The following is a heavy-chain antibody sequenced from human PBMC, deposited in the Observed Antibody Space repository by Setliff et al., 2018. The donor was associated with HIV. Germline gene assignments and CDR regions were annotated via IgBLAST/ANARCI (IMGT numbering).Heavy chain of an antibody. V-gene: IGHV3-7*03. J-gene: IGHJ6*03. CDR2: INQDGREK. D-gene: IGHD3-22*01. CDR3: ARARRDASGYWGHFFYYMDV. CDR1: GFTFRDYL. Sequence: GALRLSCGASGFTFRDYLMIWVRQAPGKGLECVANINQDGREKYHVGSVKGRFTISRDNAKSSLYLQTSSLTADDTAAYYCARARRDASGYWGHFFYYMDVWGKGTTVTVSS.